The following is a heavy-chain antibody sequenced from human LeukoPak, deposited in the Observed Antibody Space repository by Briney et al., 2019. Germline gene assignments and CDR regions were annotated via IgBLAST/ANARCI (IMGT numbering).Heavy chain of an antibody. CDR3: AREAPGGYFDY. CDR1: GYTFTTYF. J-gene: IGHJ4*02. CDR2: INTSAGST. Sequence: ASVTVSCKASGYTFTTYFLHWVRQAPGQGLEWIGMINTSAGSTNYAQNFQGRVTMTRDTSTSTVYMDLTSLRSEDTAVYYCAREAPGGYFDYWAQGTLVTVSS. V-gene: IGHV1-46*01. D-gene: IGHD3-16*01.